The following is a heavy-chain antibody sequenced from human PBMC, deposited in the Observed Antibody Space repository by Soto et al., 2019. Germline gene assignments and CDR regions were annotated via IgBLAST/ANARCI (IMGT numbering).Heavy chain of an antibody. V-gene: IGHV4-38-2*01. CDR2: IFHGGNT. J-gene: IGHJ3*01. D-gene: IGHD2-15*01. CDR3: ARARWYDAFDV. Sequence: SETLSLTCAVSGFFISSGNYGGRIRKPPGKGLEWIGSIFHGGNTYYNPSLKSRVTISVDMSKNQFSLKLNSVTAADTAVYYCARARWYDAFDVWGQGTVVTVSS. CDR1: GFFISSGNY.